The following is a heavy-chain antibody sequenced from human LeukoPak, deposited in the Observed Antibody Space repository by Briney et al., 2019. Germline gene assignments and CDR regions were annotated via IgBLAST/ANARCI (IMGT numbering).Heavy chain of an antibody. Sequence: SVKVSCKASGGTFSSYAISWVRQAPGQGLEWMGGIIPIFGTANYAQKFQGRVTITADESTSTAYMELSSLRSEDTAVYYCARGRGDLRGDAFDIWGQGTMVTVSS. J-gene: IGHJ3*02. CDR1: GGTFSSYA. CDR3: ARGRGDLRGDAFDI. V-gene: IGHV1-69*13. D-gene: IGHD2-21*02. CDR2: IIPIFGTA.